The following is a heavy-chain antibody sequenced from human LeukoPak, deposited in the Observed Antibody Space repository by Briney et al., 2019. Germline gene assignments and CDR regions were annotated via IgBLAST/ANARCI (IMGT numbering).Heavy chain of an antibody. D-gene: IGHD3-9*01. J-gene: IGHJ5*02. CDR1: GVSISSFY. Sequence: SETLSLTCTVSGVSISSFYWSWIRQPPGRGLEWIGYIYDSGSTNYNPSLKSRVTISVDTSKNQFSLKLSSVTAADTAVYYCARDTYDILTGYYTGQHPWGQGTLVTVSS. CDR2: IYDSGST. CDR3: ARDTYDILTGYYTGQHP. V-gene: IGHV4-59*01.